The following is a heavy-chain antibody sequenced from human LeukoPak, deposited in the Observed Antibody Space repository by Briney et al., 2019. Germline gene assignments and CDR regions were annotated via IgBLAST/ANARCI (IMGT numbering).Heavy chain of an antibody. CDR3: AKDRGVERGAADY. J-gene: IGHJ4*02. D-gene: IGHD5-24*01. Sequence: PGGSLRLSCAASGFSFSNYWMHWVRQAPGKGLVWVSRINGDGSTTNYADSVKGRFTISRDNSKNTLYLQMNSLRTEDTAIYYCAKDRGVERGAADYWGQGTLVTVSS. V-gene: IGHV3-74*01. CDR1: GFSFSNYW. CDR2: INGDGSTT.